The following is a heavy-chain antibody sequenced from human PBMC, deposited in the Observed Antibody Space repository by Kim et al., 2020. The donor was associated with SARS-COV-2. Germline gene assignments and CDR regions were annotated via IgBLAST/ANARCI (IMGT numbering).Heavy chain of an antibody. CDR3: ASLLYNWNLGY. Sequence: YYADSVKGRVTSSRDNAKNSLYRQMNSLRAEDTAVYYCASLLYNWNLGYWGQGTLVTVSS. J-gene: IGHJ4*02. V-gene: IGHV3-21*01. D-gene: IGHD1-1*01.